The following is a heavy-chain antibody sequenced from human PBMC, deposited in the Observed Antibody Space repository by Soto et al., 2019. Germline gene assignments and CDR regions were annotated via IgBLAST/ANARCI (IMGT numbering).Heavy chain of an antibody. J-gene: IGHJ4*02. D-gene: IGHD1-1*01. V-gene: IGHV3-30*18. CDR2: ISYDGINK. Sequence: QVQLVESGGGVVQPGRSLRLSCAASGFIFSSYGMHWVRQAPGKGLEWVAVISYDGINKYYSDSVKGRFTISRDNSKNTLYQQLNSLRAEDTVVYYCAKAVYNWNDGVFDYWGQGTLVTGSS. CDR1: GFIFSSYG. CDR3: AKAVYNWNDGVFDY.